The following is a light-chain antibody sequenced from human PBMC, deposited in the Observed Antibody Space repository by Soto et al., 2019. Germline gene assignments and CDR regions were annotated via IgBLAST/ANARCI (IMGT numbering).Light chain of an antibody. CDR1: QSVANNH. J-gene: IGKJ3*01. V-gene: IGKV3-20*01. CDR3: HHYGRSPIFT. Sequence: EVVLTQSPGTLSLSAGERATLSCRASQSVANNHLAWYQQRPGQAPRLLIYAASTRAAGIPDRFSGSGSGTDFTLTISRLEPEDFGVCFCHHYGRSPIFTFGPGTTVDMK. CDR2: AAS.